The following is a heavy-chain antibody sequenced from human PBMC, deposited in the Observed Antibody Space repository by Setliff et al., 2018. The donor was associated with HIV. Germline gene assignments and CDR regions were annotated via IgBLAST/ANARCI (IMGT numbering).Heavy chain of an antibody. Sequence: SETLSLTCTVSGGSINTYYWTWIRQSPGKGLEWIGYFYHSGSTNYNPSLKSRVSISVDTSKNEFSLNLSSLTAADTAVYYCARGQSCANGVCYQYWGQGTLVTVSS. V-gene: IGHV4-59*01. CDR1: GGSINTYY. D-gene: IGHD2-8*01. J-gene: IGHJ4*02. CDR3: ARGQSCANGVCYQY. CDR2: FYHSGST.